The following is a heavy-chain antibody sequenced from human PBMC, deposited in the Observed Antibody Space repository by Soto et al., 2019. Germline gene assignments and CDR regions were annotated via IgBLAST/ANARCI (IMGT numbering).Heavy chain of an antibody. V-gene: IGHV4-59*01. Sequence: QVQLQESGPGLVKPSETLSLTCTVSGGSISSYYWSWIRQPPGKGLEWIGYNYYSGSTNYNPSLKSRVTISVDTSKNQFSLKLSSVTAADTAVYYCARAESLDYGDRYWYFDLWGRGTLVTVSS. D-gene: IGHD4-17*01. J-gene: IGHJ2*01. CDR2: NYYSGST. CDR1: GGSISSYY. CDR3: ARAESLDYGDRYWYFDL.